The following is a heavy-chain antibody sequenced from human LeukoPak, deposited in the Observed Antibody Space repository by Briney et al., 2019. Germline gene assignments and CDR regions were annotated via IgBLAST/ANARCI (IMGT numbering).Heavy chain of an antibody. CDR3: ARAEYYDSSGYPGDY. V-gene: IGHV1-2*02. J-gene: IGHJ4*02. Sequence: ASVKVSCKASGYTLTGYYMHWVRQAPGQGLEWMGWINPNSGGTNYAQKFQGRVTMTRDTSISTAYMELSRLRSDDTAVYYCARAEYYDSSGYPGDYWGQGTLVTVSS. CDR1: GYTLTGYY. CDR2: INPNSGGT. D-gene: IGHD3-22*01.